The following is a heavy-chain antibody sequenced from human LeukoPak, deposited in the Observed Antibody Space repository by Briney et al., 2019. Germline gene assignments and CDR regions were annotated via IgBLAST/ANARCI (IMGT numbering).Heavy chain of an antibody. CDR3: AKAAAVAVAGGIDY. V-gene: IGHV3-23*01. J-gene: IGHJ4*02. D-gene: IGHD6-19*01. CDR2: ISGSGGST. Sequence: QAGGSLRLSCAASGFTFSSYAMSWVRQAPGKGLGWVSAISGSGGSTYYADSVKGRFTISRDNSKNTLYLQMNSLRAEDTAVYYCAKAAAVAVAGGIDYWGQGTLVTVSS. CDR1: GFTFSSYA.